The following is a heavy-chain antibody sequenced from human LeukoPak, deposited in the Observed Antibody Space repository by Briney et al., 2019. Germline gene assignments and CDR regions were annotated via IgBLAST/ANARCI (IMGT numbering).Heavy chain of an antibody. Sequence: GGSLRLSCAVSGLTLSDIWMNWVRQAPGKGLEWVSYISSSSSTIYYADSVKGRFTISRDNAKNSLYLQMNSLRAEDTAVYYCARGSTYYDSSGQVPFDYWGQGTLVTVSS. CDR3: ARGSTYYDSSGQVPFDY. CDR1: GLTLSDIW. CDR2: ISSSSSTI. V-gene: IGHV3-48*01. D-gene: IGHD3-22*01. J-gene: IGHJ4*02.